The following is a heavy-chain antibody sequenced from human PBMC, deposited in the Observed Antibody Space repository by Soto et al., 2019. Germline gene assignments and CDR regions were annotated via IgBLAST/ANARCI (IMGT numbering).Heavy chain of an antibody. Sequence: GGSLRLSGAASGFTFSSYGMHWVRQAPGKGLEWVAVISYDGSNKYYADSVKGRFSISRDNSKNTLYLQMNSLRAEDTAVYYCAKESAAALVGYYYYYGMYVWGQGTTVTVSS. CDR1: GFTFSSYG. V-gene: IGHV3-30*18. J-gene: IGHJ6*02. CDR3: AKESAAALVGYYYYYGMYV. D-gene: IGHD6-13*01. CDR2: ISYDGSNK.